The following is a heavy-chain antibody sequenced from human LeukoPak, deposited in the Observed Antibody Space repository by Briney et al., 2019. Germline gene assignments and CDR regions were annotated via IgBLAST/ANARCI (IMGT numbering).Heavy chain of an antibody. CDR1: GFTFSSYG. CDR2: ISGSGGST. J-gene: IGHJ4*02. D-gene: IGHD3-22*01. CDR3: AKGREVSYYYDSSGYYSLGY. Sequence: GGSLRLSCAASGFTFSSYGMSWVRQAPGKGLEWVSAISGSGGSTYYADSVKGRFTISRDNSKNTLYLQMNSLRAEDTAVYYCAKGREVSYYYDSSGYYSLGYWGQGTLVTVSS. V-gene: IGHV3-23*01.